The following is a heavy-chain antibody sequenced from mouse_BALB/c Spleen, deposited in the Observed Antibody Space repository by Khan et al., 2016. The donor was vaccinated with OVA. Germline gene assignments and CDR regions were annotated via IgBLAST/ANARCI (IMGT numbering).Heavy chain of an antibody. V-gene: IGHV3-2*02. J-gene: IGHJ4*01. CDR2: ISYSGST. D-gene: IGHD2-3*01. CDR1: GYSITSDYA. Sequence: EVQLQESGPGLVKPSQSLSLTRTVTGYSITSDYAWNWIRQFPGNKLEWMGYISYSGSTSYNPSLKSRISITRDTSKNQFFLQLNSVTTEDTATYYCARDGRGYAMDYWGQGTSVTVSS. CDR3: ARDGRGYAMDY.